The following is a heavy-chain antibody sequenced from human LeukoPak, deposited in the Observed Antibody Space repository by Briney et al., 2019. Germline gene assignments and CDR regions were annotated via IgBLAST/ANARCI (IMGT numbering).Heavy chain of an antibody. D-gene: IGHD1-26*01. CDR1: GGSISSYY. CDR3: ARGHVGGELPTGGAFDI. Sequence: SETLSLTCTVSGGSISSYYWSWIRQPPGKGLEWIGYIYYSGSTNYNPSLKSRVTISVDTSKNQFSLKLSSVTAADTAVYYCARGHVGGELPTGGAFDIWGQGTMVTVSS. CDR2: IYYSGST. J-gene: IGHJ3*02. V-gene: IGHV4-59*12.